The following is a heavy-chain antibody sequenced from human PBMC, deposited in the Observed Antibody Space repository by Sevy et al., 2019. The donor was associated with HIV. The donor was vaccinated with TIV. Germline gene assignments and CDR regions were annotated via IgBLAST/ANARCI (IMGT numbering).Heavy chain of an antibody. CDR2: INDSGIT. CDR1: GGSFSGYY. V-gene: IGHV4-34*01. D-gene: IGHD2-2*01. J-gene: IGHJ5*02. CDR3: ARSPPVVVVPGAPSWFDP. Sequence: SETLSLTCAVHGGSFSGYYWSWIRESPGKGLEWIGEINDSGITNYNPSLKSRVTISVDTSKKDFSLGLSLVTAADTAVYYCARSPPVVVVPGAPSWFDPWGQGTLVTVSS.